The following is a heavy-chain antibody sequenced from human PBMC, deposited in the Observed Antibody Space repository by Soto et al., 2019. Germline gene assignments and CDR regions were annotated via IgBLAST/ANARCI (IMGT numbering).Heavy chain of an antibody. J-gene: IGHJ6*01. V-gene: IGHV3-30*04. Sequence: SYAASGVTLSAFALHWCRQPPGKGLEWVAVISYDGRQSHYADSVRGRPTLSRDNSKNTVFLQMNSLTTVYFAISSCAKNYYLSLYY. CDR2: ISYDGRQS. D-gene: IGHD1-7*01. CDR1: GVTLSAFA. CDR3: AKNYYLSLYY.